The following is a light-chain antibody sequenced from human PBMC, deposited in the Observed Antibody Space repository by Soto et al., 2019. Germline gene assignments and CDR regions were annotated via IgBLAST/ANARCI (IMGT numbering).Light chain of an antibody. J-gene: IGKJ1*01. CDR1: QSISSW. Sequence: DMQMTQSPSTLSASVGDRVTIACRASQSISSWLAWYQQKPGKAPKLLIYDASSLESGVPSRFSGSGSGTEFTLTISSLQPDDFATYYCQQYNSYSPWTFVQGTKV. V-gene: IGKV1-5*01. CDR2: DAS. CDR3: QQYNSYSPWT.